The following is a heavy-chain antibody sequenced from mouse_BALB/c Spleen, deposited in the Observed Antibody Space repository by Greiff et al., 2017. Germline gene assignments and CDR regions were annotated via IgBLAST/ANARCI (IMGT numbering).Heavy chain of an antibody. J-gene: IGHJ4*01. CDR2: INPSSGYT. Sequence: VKLQESAAELARPGASVKMSCKASGYTFTSYTMHWVKQRPGQGLEWIGYINPSSGYTEYNQKFKDKTTLTADKSSSTAYMQLSSLTSEDSAVYYCARLPLVFYYAMDYWGQGTSVTVSS. CDR3: ARLPLVFYYAMDY. V-gene: IGHV1-4*02. CDR1: GYTFTSYT. D-gene: IGHD2-10*02.